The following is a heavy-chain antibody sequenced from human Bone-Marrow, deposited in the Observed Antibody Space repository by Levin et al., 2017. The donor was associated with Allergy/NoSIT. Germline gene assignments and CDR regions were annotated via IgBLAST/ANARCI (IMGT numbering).Heavy chain of an antibody. CDR3: ARGSYCGGDCYLADY. CDR1: GGSISSYY. D-gene: IGHD2-21*01. V-gene: IGHV4-59*01. Sequence: SETLSLTCTVSGGSISSYYWSWIRQPPGKGLEWIGYIYYSGSTNYNPSLKSRVTISVDTSKNQFSLKLSSVTAADTAVYYCARGSYCGGDCYLADYWGQGTLVTVSS. J-gene: IGHJ4*02. CDR2: IYYSGST.